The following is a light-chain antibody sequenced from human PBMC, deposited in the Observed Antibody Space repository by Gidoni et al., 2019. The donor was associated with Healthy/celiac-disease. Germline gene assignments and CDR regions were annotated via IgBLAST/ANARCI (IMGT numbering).Light chain of an antibody. Sequence: DSVMTQSPDSLAVSLGERATINCKSSQSVLYSSNNKNYLAWYQQKPGQPPKLLIYWASTRESGVPDHFSGSGSGTDFTLTIRSLQAEDVAVYYCQQYYSTRTFGQGTKVEIK. CDR2: WAS. CDR1: QSVLYSSNNKNY. CDR3: QQYYSTRT. V-gene: IGKV4-1*01. J-gene: IGKJ1*01.